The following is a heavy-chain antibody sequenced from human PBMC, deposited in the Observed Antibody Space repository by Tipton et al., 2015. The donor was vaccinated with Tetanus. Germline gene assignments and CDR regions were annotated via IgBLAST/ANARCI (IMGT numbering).Heavy chain of an antibody. CDR3: ARDVTVFRKMTFEY. Sequence: QSGAEVKKPGASVRVSCKASGYSFNSYAISWVRQAPGQGLEWMGWIGAGSGEAYYAHRFQDRVTLTTDASSSTVYMELRTLRWDDAAVYFCARDVTVFRKMTFEYGGQGPLVAVSS. D-gene: IGHD3-16*01. V-gene: IGHV1-18*01. J-gene: IGHJ4*02. CDR2: IGAGSGEA. CDR1: GYSFNSYA.